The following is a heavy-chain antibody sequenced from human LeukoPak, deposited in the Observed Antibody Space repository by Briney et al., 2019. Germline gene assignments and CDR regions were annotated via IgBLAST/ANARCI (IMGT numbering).Heavy chain of an antibody. CDR3: AKNGGFDWFNWFDP. D-gene: IGHD3-9*01. Sequence: GGSLRLSCAASGFTFSSYAMSWVRQAPGKGLEWVSGISGSGGSTDYADSVKGRFTISRDNAKNSLYLQMNSLRAEDTALYYCAKNGGFDWFNWFDPWGQGTLVTVSS. CDR2: ISGSGGST. J-gene: IGHJ5*02. V-gene: IGHV3-23*01. CDR1: GFTFSSYA.